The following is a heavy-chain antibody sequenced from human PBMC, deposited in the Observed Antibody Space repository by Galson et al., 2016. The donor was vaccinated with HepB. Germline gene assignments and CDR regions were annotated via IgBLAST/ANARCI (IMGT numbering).Heavy chain of an antibody. Sequence: QSGAEVKKPGESLKISCKASGYTCTTSWITWVRQVSGKGPERVGRIDPSDYATNHNQSFFGQVTISTDRSISTAYLQWSSLKASDSAIYYCARQGRYHFESKGDYWGPGTLVTVSS. V-gene: IGHV5-10-1*01. CDR2: IDPSDYAT. CDR3: ARQGRYHFESKGDY. CDR1: GYTCTTSW. J-gene: IGHJ4*02. D-gene: IGHD3-3*02.